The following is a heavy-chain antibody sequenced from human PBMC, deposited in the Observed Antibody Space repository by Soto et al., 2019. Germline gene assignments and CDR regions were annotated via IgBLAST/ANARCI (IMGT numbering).Heavy chain of an antibody. V-gene: IGHV3-23*01. CDR1: GFTFSSYA. CDR2: ISGSGGST. J-gene: IGHJ4*02. CDR3: AKVPFYDSSGYFFFRFDY. Sequence: EVQLLESGGGLVQPGGSLRLSCAASGFTFSSYAMSWVRQAPGKGLEWVSAISGSGGSTYYADSVKGRFTISRDNSKNTLYLQMNSLRAEDTAVYYCAKVPFYDSSGYFFFRFDYWGQGTLVAVSS. D-gene: IGHD3-22*01.